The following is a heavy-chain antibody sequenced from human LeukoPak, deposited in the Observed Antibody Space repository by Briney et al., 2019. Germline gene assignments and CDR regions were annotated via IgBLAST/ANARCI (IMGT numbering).Heavy chain of an antibody. CDR3: ARDKGVVPAATSFDY. D-gene: IGHD2-2*01. J-gene: IGHJ4*02. V-gene: IGHV3-21*01. CDR1: GFTFSSYS. CDR2: ISSSSSYI. Sequence: GGSLRLSCAASGFTFSSYSMNWVRQAPGKGLEWVSSISSSSSYIYYADSVKGRFTISRDNAKNSLYLQMNSLRAEDTAVYYCARDKGVVPAATSFDYWGQGTLVTASS.